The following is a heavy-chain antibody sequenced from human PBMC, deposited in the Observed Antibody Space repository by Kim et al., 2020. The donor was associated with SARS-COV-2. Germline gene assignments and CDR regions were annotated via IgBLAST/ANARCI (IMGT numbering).Heavy chain of an antibody. Sequence: GGSLRLSCAASGFTFDDYTIHWVRQAPGKGLEWVSLLSWDGGSTYYADSVKGRFTISRDNSKNSLYLQMNSLRTEDTALYYCAKAKGIAAARGAFDIWGQGTMVTVSS. CDR3: AKAKGIAAARGAFDI. V-gene: IGHV3-43*01. CDR2: LSWDGGST. CDR1: GFTFDDYT. D-gene: IGHD6-13*01. J-gene: IGHJ3*02.